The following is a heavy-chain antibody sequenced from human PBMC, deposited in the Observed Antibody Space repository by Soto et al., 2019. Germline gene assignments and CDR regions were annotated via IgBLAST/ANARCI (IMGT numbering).Heavy chain of an antibody. Sequence: SETLSLTCAVSGGSISSPDWWSWVRQPPGKGLEWIGEIYHTGTTNYNPSLQSRVTVSVDKSKNQFSLTLSSVTAADTAVYFCARGPPPGHYYGSGTSYWGPGTLVTVSS. D-gene: IGHD3-10*01. CDR3: ARGPPPGHYYGSGTSY. CDR2: IYHTGTT. V-gene: IGHV4-4*02. J-gene: IGHJ4*02. CDR1: GGSISSPDW.